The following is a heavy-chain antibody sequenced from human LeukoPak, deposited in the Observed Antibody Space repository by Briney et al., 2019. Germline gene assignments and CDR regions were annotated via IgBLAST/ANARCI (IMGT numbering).Heavy chain of an antibody. V-gene: IGHV3-30*02. CDR3: AKDRTYSSAWPYYFDH. D-gene: IGHD6-19*01. CDR1: GFTFSSYG. J-gene: IGHJ4*02. Sequence: PGGSLRLSCAASGFTFSSYGMQWVRQAPGKGLEWVAFMRYDGSNKYYADSVKGRFTISRDNSKNTLHLQMNSLRAEDTAVYYCAKDRTYSSAWPYYFDHWGQGTLATVSS. CDR2: MRYDGSNK.